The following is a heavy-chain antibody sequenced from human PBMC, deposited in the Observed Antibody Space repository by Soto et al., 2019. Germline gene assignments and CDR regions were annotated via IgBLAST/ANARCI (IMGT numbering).Heavy chain of an antibody. CDR2: INHSGRT. Sequence: QVQLQQWGAGLLKPSETLSLTCAVYGGSFSGYYWSWIRQPPGKGLEWIGEINHSGRTNYNPSLKSRVTISVDTSKNQFSLKLSSVTAADTAVYYCARGDRVAAADYWGQGTLVTVSS. CDR3: ARGDRVAAADY. J-gene: IGHJ4*02. V-gene: IGHV4-34*01. CDR1: GGSFSGYY. D-gene: IGHD6-13*01.